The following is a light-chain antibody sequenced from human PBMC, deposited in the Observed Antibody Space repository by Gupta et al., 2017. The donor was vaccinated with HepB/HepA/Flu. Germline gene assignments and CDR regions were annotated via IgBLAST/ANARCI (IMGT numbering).Light chain of an antibody. CDR2: WAS. J-gene: IGKJ2*01. Sequence: DIVMTQAPYPLPLSLGERATINCKSSLSVLASYNNQNYLVWYQQKPGQPPKILIYWASIRECGVSDGFSGSGSGTDFTLTISSLQAEDVAVYYCQQQDSTPYTFGQGTKMEIK. CDR1: LSVLASYNNQNY. CDR3: QQQDSTPYT. V-gene: IGKV4-1*01.